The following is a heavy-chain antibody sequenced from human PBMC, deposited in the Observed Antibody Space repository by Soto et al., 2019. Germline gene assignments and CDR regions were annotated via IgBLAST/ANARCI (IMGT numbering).Heavy chain of an antibody. J-gene: IGHJ4*01. V-gene: IGHV3-74*01. CDR2: IDHGGTT. Sequence: EVQLVESGGGLVQPGGSLRLSCAGSGFTFSNYWMHWVRQAPGKGLEWVSRIDHGGTTDYADSVMGRFTISRDNAENKLYLQMNSLRPEDTAVYYCVRDSQGTYCSHGTAVPVSP. CDR1: GFTFSNYW. D-gene: IGHD1-1*01. CDR3: VRDSQGTY.